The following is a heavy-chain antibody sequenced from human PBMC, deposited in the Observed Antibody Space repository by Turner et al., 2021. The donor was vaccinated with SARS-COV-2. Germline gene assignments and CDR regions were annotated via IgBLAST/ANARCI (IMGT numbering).Heavy chain of an antibody. Sequence: EVQLVQSGAVVKKPGESLRISSSGSAYSFTSYWISWVRQMPGKGLEWMERIEPSDSYTNYSPSVQGHVTISADKSISTAYLQWSSLKASDTAMYYCARSFGDCSSTSCLLNWFDPWGQGTLVTVSS. CDR1: AYSFTSYW. D-gene: IGHD2-2*01. V-gene: IGHV5-10-1*01. CDR2: IEPSDSYT. J-gene: IGHJ5*02. CDR3: ARSFGDCSSTSCLLNWFDP.